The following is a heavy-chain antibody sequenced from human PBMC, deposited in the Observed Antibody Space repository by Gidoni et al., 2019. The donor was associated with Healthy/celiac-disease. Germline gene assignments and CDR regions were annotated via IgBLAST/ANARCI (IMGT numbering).Heavy chain of an antibody. V-gene: IGHV3-33*01. D-gene: IGHD6-25*01. CDR1: GFTFSSYG. J-gene: IGHJ4*02. CDR3: ARGGGGYNSRFDY. CDR2: IWYDGSNK. Sequence: QVQLVESGGGVVQPGRSLRLSCAASGFTFSSYGMHWVRQAPGKGLEWVAVIWYDGSNKYYADSVKGRFTISRDNSKNTLYLQMNSLRAEDTAVYYCARGGGGYNSRFDYWGQGTLVTVSS.